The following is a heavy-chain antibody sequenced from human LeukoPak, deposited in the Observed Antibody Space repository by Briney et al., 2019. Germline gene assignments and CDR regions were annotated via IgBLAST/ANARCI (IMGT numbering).Heavy chain of an antibody. J-gene: IGHJ6*02. D-gene: IGHD3-3*01. CDR2: IWYDGSNK. Sequence: PGGSLRLSCAASGFTFSSYGMHWVRRTPGKGLEWVAVIWYDGSNKYYADSVKGRFTISRDNSKNTLYLQMNSLRAEDTAVYYCAREDRGVPTYYDFWSGYYPRSHYGMDVWGQGTTVTVSS. CDR3: AREDRGVPTYYDFWSGYYPRSHYGMDV. CDR1: GFTFSSYG. V-gene: IGHV3-33*01.